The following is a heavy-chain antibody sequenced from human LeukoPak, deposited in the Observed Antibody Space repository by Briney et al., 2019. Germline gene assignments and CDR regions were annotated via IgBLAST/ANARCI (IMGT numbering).Heavy chain of an antibody. J-gene: IGHJ4*02. CDR2: IYSGGST. CDR1: GFTVSSNY. Sequence: GGSLRLSCAASGFTVSSNYMSWVRQAPGKGLEWVSVIYSGGSTYYADSVKGRFTISRDNSKNTLYLQMNSLRAEDTAVYYCARDRYYDSSGYYRDYWGQGTLVTVSS. CDR3: ARDRYYDSSGYYRDY. V-gene: IGHV3-66*01. D-gene: IGHD3-22*01.